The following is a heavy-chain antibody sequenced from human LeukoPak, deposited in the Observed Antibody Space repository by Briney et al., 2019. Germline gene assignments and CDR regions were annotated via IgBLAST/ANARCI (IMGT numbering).Heavy chain of an antibody. CDR1: GCTFTSYG. Sequence: ASVKVSCKASGCTFTSYGISWVRQAPGQGLEWMGWISAYNGNTNYAQKLQGRVTMTTDTSTSTAYMELRSLRSDDTAVYYCARDFFGYCSSTSCYSFGYWGQGTLVTVSS. V-gene: IGHV1-18*01. J-gene: IGHJ4*02. CDR2: ISAYNGNT. D-gene: IGHD2-2*03. CDR3: ARDFFGYCSSTSCYSFGY.